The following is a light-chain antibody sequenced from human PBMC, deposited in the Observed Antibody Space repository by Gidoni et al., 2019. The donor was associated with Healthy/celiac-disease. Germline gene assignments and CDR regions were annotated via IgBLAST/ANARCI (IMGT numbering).Light chain of an antibody. CDR2: AAS. CDR1: QSVSSSY. CDR3: QQYGSLPCT. Sequence: ELGVTQSPGTLSLSPGERATLSCRASQSVSSSYLAWYQQKPGQAPRLLIYAASSRATGIPYRFRGSGSGTDFTLTISSLQPEDFAVYYCQQYGSLPCTFGQGTKLEIK. V-gene: IGKV3-20*01. J-gene: IGKJ2*02.